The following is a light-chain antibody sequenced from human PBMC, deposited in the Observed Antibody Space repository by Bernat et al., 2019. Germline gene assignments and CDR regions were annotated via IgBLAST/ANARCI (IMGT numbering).Light chain of an antibody. CDR1: QSISRW. J-gene: IGKJ2*01. CDR3: QQYHSSSPYT. CDR2: KAS. Sequence: DIQMTQSPSTLSASLGDRVTMTCRASQSISRWLAWYQQKPGQPPKLLMYKASTLQSGVPSRFSGSGSGSEFTLTISSLQPDDYGTYYCQQYHSSSPYTFGQATILEIK. V-gene: IGKV1-5*03.